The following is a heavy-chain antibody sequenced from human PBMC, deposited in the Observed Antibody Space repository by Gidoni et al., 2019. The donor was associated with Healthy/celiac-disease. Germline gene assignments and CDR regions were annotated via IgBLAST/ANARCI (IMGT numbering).Heavy chain of an antibody. J-gene: IGHJ6*03. CDR3: ARRYDYSSMFYYYYYYMDV. CDR1: GGSISSSSYY. CDR2: IYYSGST. Sequence: QLQLQESGPGLVKPSETLSLTCTVSGGSISSSSYYWGWIRQPPGKGLEWIGSIYYSGSTYYNPSLKSRVTISVDTSKNQFSLKLSSVTAADTAVYYCARRYDYSSMFYYYYYYMDVWGKGTTVTVSS. D-gene: IGHD4-4*01. V-gene: IGHV4-39*01.